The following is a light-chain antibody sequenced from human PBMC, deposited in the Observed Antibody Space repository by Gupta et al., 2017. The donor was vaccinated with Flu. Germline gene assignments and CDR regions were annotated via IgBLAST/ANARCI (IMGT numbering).Light chain of an antibody. V-gene: IGLV2-14*01. CDR2: EVS. J-gene: IGLJ3*02. CDR3: SSYTSSSLWV. Sequence: SITISCTGTSSDVGGYNYVSWYQQHPGKAPKLMIYEVSNRPSGVSNRFSGSKSGNTASLTISGLQSEDEADYYCSSYTSSSLWVFGGGTKLTVL. CDR1: SSDVGGYNY.